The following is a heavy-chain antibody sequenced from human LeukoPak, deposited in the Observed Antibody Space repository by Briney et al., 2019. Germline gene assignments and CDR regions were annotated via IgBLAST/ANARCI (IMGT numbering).Heavy chain of an antibody. J-gene: IGHJ4*02. CDR3: ARARGYSLRVYYFDY. CDR2: INHSGST. V-gene: IGHV4-34*01. CDR1: GGSFSGYY. D-gene: IGHD5-18*01. Sequence: PSETLSLTCAVYGGSFSGYYWSWIRHPPGKGLEWIGEINHSGSTNYNPSLKSRVTISVDTSKNQFSLKLSSVTAADTAVYYCARARGYSLRVYYFDYWGQGTLVTVSS.